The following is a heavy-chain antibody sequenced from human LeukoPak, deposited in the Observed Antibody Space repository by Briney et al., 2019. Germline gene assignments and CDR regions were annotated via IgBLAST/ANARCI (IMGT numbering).Heavy chain of an antibody. CDR1: GFTFSRYW. J-gene: IGHJ4*02. Sequence: PGGSLRLSCAASGFTFSRYWMSWVRQVPGKGLEWVANIKEDGSEKHHVDSVKGRFTISRDNAKNSLYLQMNSLGAEDTAVYFCAREPPTTRFDYWGQGTLVTVSS. V-gene: IGHV3-7*04. CDR3: AREPPTTRFDY. D-gene: IGHD5-12*01. CDR2: IKEDGSEK.